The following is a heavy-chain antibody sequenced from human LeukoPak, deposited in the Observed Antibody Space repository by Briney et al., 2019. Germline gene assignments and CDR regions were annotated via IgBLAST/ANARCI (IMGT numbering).Heavy chain of an antibody. D-gene: IGHD4-17*01. J-gene: IGHJ4*02. CDR3: ARQDYGDYVPCFDY. V-gene: IGHV1-2*02. Sequence: ASVKVSCKASGYTFTGYYMHWVRQAPGQGLEWMGWINPNSGGTNYVQKFQGRVTMTRDTSISTAYMELSRLRSDDTAVYYCARQDYGDYVPCFDYWGQGTLVTVSS. CDR2: INPNSGGT. CDR1: GYTFTGYY.